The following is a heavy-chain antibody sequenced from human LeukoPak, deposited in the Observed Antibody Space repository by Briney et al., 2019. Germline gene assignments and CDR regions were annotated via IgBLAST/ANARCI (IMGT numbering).Heavy chain of an antibody. V-gene: IGHV3-7*03. CDR2: IKQDGSEK. D-gene: IGHD4-23*01. Sequence: PGGSLRLSCAASGFTFSSYWMTWVRQAPGKGLEWVGNIKQDGSEKYYVDSVKGRFTISRDNAKNSLYLQMNSLRAEDAALYYCAKRLGAQNTVITGGYFDNWGQGTLVTVSS. J-gene: IGHJ4*02. CDR1: GFTFSSYW. CDR3: AKRLGAQNTVITGGYFDN.